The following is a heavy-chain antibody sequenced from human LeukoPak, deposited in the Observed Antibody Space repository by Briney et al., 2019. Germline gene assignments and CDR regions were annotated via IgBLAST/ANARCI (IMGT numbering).Heavy chain of an antibody. V-gene: IGHV4-61*02. D-gene: IGHD6-19*01. CDR1: GGSISSGSYY. J-gene: IGHJ4*02. CDR2: IYTSGST. Sequence: PSETLSLTCTVSGGSISSGSYYWSWIRQPAGKGLEWIGRIYTSGSTNYNPSLKSRVTISVDTSKNQFSLKLSSVTAADTAVYYCARWRIAVAGFDYWGQGTLVTVSS. CDR3: ARWRIAVAGFDY.